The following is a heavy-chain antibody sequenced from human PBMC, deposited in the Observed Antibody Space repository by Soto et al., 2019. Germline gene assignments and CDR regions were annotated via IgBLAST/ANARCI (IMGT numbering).Heavy chain of an antibody. Sequence: PGGSLRLSCAASGFTFSSYGMHWVRQAPGKGLEWVAVISYDGSNKYYADSVKGRFTISRDNSKNTLYLQMNSLRAEDTAVYYCAAYCSGGSCYSWWGQGTLVTVSS. V-gene: IGHV3-30*03. D-gene: IGHD2-15*01. CDR3: AAYCSGGSCYSW. J-gene: IGHJ4*02. CDR2: ISYDGSNK. CDR1: GFTFSSYG.